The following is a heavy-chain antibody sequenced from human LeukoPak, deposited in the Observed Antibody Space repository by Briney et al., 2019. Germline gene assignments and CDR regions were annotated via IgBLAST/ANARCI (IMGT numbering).Heavy chain of an antibody. CDR3: ARGSGTTYSPSDY. Sequence: PSETLSLTCTVSGGSIISYYWSWIRQPPGKGLEYIGYIYYSGSTNYNPSLKSRVTISVDTSKNQFSLNLRSVTAADTAVYYCARGSGTTYSPSDYWGQGILVTVSS. J-gene: IGHJ4*02. V-gene: IGHV4-59*13. CDR1: GGSIISYY. D-gene: IGHD3-10*01. CDR2: IYYSGST.